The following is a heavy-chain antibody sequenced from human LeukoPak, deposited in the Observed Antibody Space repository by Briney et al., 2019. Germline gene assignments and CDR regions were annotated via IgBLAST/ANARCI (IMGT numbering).Heavy chain of an antibody. CDR2: IKSKNVGGTT. CDR3: TSHAAFDP. J-gene: IGHJ5*02. Sequence: TSGGSLRLSCAASGFTFNNAWMNWVRQAPGKGLGWVGRIKSKNVGGTTDYAAPVKGRFTISRDDSKNTVYLQMNSLKIEDTAVYYCTSHAAFDPWGQGTLVTVSS. CDR1: GFTFNNAW. V-gene: IGHV3-15*01.